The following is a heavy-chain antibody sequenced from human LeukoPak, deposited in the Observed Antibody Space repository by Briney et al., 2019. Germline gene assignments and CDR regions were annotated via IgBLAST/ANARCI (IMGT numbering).Heavy chain of an antibody. CDR3: ARGRGDYGKKFDP. Sequence: SETLSLTCAVSGYSISSGYYWTWIRQPPGKGLEWIGYIYHSGNTYYNQSLKSRVTISVDTSKNQFSLKLSSVTAADTAVYYCARGRGDYGKKFDPWGQGTLVTVSS. V-gene: IGHV4-30-4*01. CDR1: GYSISSGYY. D-gene: IGHD4-17*01. CDR2: IYHSGNT. J-gene: IGHJ5*02.